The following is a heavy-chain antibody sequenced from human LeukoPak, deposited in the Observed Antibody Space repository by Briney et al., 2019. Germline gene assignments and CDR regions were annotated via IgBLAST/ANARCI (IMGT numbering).Heavy chain of an antibody. J-gene: IGHJ4*02. D-gene: IGHD3-22*01. CDR1: GFTFSNFA. CDR3: AKEGSVSMIVVVIVEFDY. V-gene: IGHV3-23*01. CDR2: ISGSGGET. Sequence: QPGGSLRLSCAASGFTFSNFAMTWVRQAPGKGLEWVSVISGSGGETDYADSVRGRFTISRDNSKNTLYLQMNSLRAEDTAVYYCAKEGSVSMIVVVIVEFDYWGQGTLVTVSS.